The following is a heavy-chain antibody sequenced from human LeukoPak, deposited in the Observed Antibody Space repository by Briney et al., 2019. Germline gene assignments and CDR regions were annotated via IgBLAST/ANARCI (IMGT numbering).Heavy chain of an antibody. CDR2: ISGSGGST. Sequence: GGSLRLSCAASGFIFSSYAMSWVRQAAGKGLEWVSAISGSGGSTYYADSVKGRFTISRDNSKYTLYLQMNSLRAEDTAVYYCAKDGNDFWSGPTYYYYYGMDVWGQGTTVTVSS. D-gene: IGHD3-3*01. J-gene: IGHJ6*02. CDR1: GFIFSSYA. CDR3: AKDGNDFWSGPTYYYYYGMDV. V-gene: IGHV3-23*01.